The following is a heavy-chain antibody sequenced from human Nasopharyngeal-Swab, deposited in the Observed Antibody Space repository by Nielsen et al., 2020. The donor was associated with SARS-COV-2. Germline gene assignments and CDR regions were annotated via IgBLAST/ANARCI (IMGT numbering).Heavy chain of an antibody. CDR1: GFTFSSYT. D-gene: IGHD6-19*01. Sequence: GGSLRLSCTASGFTFSSYTMNWVRQAPGKGLEWVSSISNSGYIYYADSVKGRFTISRDNAKNSLYLQMNSLRAEDTAVYYCARVRGSGPIDYWGQGTLVTVSS. CDR3: ARVRGSGPIDY. V-gene: IGHV3-21*04. J-gene: IGHJ4*02. CDR2: ISNSGYI.